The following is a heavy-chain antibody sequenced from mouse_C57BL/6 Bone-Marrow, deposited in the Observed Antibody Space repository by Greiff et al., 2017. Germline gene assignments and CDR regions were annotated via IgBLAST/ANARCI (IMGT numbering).Heavy chain of an antibody. CDR3: ARYEGDYEERAWFAY. V-gene: IGHV7-3*01. CDR2: IRNKANGYTT. J-gene: IGHJ3*01. Sequence: EVKVEESGGGLVQPGGSLSLSCAASGFTFTDYYMSWVRQPPGKALEWLGFIRNKANGYTTEYSASVKGRFTISRDNSQSILYLQMNALRAEDSATYYCARYEGDYEERAWFAYWGQGTLVTVSA. CDR1: GFTFTDYY. D-gene: IGHD2-4*01.